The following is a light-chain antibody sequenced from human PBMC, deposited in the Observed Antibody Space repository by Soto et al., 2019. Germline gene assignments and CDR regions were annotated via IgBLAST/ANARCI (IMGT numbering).Light chain of an antibody. CDR3: TVWDDSLRVRL. Sequence: QAVVTQPPSASGTPGQRVTISCSGSSSNIESNFVYWYQQLPGTTPRLLIYRNNQRPSGVPDRFSGSKSGPSASLAISALRSEDEADYYCTVWDDSLRVRLFGGGTKLTAL. V-gene: IGLV1-47*01. CDR1: SSNIESNF. CDR2: RNN. J-gene: IGLJ2*01.